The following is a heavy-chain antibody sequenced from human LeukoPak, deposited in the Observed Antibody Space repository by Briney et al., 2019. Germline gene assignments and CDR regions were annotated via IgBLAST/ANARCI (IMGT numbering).Heavy chain of an antibody. CDR1: GFTFSSYA. CDR3: AKDQKRGYSYGYLFYYYYMDV. CDR2: ISYDGNNK. V-gene: IGHV3-30*04. Sequence: GGSLRLSCAASGFTFSSYAMHWVRQAPGKGLEWVAVISYDGNNKYYADSVKGRFTISRDTSKNTLYLQMNSLRPEDTAVYYCAKDQKRGYSYGYLFYYYYMDVWGKGTTVTISS. J-gene: IGHJ6*03. D-gene: IGHD5-18*01.